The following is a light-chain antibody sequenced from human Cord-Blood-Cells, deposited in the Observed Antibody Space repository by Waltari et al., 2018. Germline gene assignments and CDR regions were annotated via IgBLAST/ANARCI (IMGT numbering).Light chain of an antibody. Sequence: IVMTQPPLSLPVTPGDPTSNPCRSSQSLLHSNGYNSLDWYLQKLGHSPQLVIYLGSNRASGFPDSISGSGSGTDCTLKISRVEAEYVGVYYCMQALLTYTFCKGTKLEIK. V-gene: IGKV2-28*01. CDR2: LGS. CDR3: MQALLTYT. CDR1: QSLLHSNGYNS. J-gene: IGKJ2*01.